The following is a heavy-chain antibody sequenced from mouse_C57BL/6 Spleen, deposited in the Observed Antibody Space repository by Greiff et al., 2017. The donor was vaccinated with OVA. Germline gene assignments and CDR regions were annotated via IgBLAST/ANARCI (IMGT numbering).Heavy chain of an antibody. CDR3: GGSNYGAMDY. D-gene: IGHD2-5*01. J-gene: IGHJ4*01. V-gene: IGHV5-17*01. Sequence: EVKLVESGGGLVKPGGSLKLSCAASGFTFSDYGMHWVRQAPEKGLEWVAYISSGSSTIYYADTVKGRFTISRDNAKNTLFLQMTSLRSEDTAMYYCGGSNYGAMDYWGQGTSVTVSS. CDR2: ISSGSSTI. CDR1: GFTFSDYG.